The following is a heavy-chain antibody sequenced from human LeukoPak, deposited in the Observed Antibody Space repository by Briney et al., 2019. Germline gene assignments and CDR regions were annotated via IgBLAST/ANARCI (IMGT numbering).Heavy chain of an antibody. CDR1: GGSFSGYY. J-gene: IGHJ4*02. D-gene: IGHD2-21*02. Sequence: SETLSLTCAVYGGSFSGYYWSWIRQAPGKGLEWIGEINHSGSTNYNPSLKSRVTISVDTSKNQFSLKLSSVTAADTAVYYCARGVTLGYWGQGTLVTVSS. CDR2: INHSGST. V-gene: IGHV4-34*01. CDR3: ARGVTLGY.